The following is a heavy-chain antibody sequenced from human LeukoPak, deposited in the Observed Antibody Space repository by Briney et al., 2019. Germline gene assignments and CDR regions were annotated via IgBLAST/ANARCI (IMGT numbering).Heavy chain of an antibody. CDR1: GYSFTGYY. CDR3: APSSAGGWYYFDY. Sequence: GASVKVSCKASGYSFTGYYMHWVRQAPGQGLQWMGWINPNNGGTSYAQKFQGRVTMTRDTSISTAYVELNRLTSDDTAVYYCAPSSAGGWYYFDYWGQGTLVTVSS. V-gene: IGHV1-2*02. D-gene: IGHD6-19*01. J-gene: IGHJ4*02. CDR2: INPNNGGT.